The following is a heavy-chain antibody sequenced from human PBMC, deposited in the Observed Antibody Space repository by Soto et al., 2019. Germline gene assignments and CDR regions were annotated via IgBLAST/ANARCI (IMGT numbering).Heavy chain of an antibody. D-gene: IGHD3-16*02. CDR2: MNPNSGNT. CDR1: GYTFTSYD. V-gene: IGHV1-8*01. J-gene: IGHJ4*02. CDR3: ARGEDYIWGSYRYPLFDY. Sequence: QVQLVQSGAEVKKPGASVKVSCKASGYTFTSYDINWVRQATGQGLEWMGWMNPNSGNTGYAQKYQGRVTMTRNTSISTAYMELSSLRSEDTAVYYCARGEDYIWGSYRYPLFDYWGQGTLVTVSS.